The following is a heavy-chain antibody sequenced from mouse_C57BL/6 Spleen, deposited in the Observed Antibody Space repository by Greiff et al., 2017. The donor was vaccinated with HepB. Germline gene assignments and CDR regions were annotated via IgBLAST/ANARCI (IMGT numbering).Heavy chain of an antibody. CDR1: GYTFTSYW. Sequence: EVQLQQSGTVLARPGASVKMSCKTSGYTFTSYWMHWVKQRPGQGLEWIGAIYPGNSDTSYNQKFKGKAKLTAVTSASTAYMELSSLTNEDSAVYYCTRALVTDYAMDYWGQGTSVTVSS. V-gene: IGHV1-5*01. D-gene: IGHD2-13*01. J-gene: IGHJ4*01. CDR3: TRALVTDYAMDY. CDR2: IYPGNSDT.